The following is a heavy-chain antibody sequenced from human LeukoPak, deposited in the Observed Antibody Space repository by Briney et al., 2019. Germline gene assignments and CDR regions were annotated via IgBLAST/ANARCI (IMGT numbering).Heavy chain of an antibody. CDR3: ARVWSVDYPPDAFDI. CDR2: INTNTGNP. V-gene: IGHV7-4-1*02. CDR1: GYTFTSYA. D-gene: IGHD4-11*01. Sequence: GASVKVSCKASGYTFTSYAMNWVRQAPGQGLEWMGWINTNTGNPTYAQGFTGRFVFSLDTSVSTAYLQISSLKAEDTAVYYCARVWSVDYPPDAFDIWGQGTMVTVSS. J-gene: IGHJ3*02.